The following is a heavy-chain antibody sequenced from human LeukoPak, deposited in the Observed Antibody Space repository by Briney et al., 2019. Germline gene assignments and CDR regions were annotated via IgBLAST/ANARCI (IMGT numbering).Heavy chain of an antibody. J-gene: IGHJ3*02. V-gene: IGHV1-2*04. D-gene: IGHD6-19*01. Sequence: ASVKVSCKASGYTFTGYYMHWARQAPGQGLEWMGWINPNSGGTNYAQKFQGWVTMTRDTSISTAYMELSRLRSDDTAVYYCARGPRLDSSGWYYGAFDIWGQGTMVTVSS. CDR2: INPNSGGT. CDR3: ARGPRLDSSGWYYGAFDI. CDR1: GYTFTGYY.